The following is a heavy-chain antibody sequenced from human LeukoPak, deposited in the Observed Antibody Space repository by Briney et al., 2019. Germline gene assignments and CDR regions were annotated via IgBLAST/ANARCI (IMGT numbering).Heavy chain of an antibody. CDR2: IIPIFGTA. CDR3: TSLLRGTYYYDSSGYYD. Sequence: SVKVSCKASGGTFSSYAISWVRQAPGQGLEWMGRIIPIFGTANYAQKFQGRVTITTDESTRTAYMELSSLRSEDTAVYYCTSLLRGTYYYDSSGYYDWGQGTLVTVSS. CDR1: GGTFSSYA. D-gene: IGHD3-22*01. V-gene: IGHV1-69*05. J-gene: IGHJ4*02.